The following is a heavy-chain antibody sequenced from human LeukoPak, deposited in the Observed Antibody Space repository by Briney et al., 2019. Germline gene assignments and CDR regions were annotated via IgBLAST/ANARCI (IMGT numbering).Heavy chain of an antibody. V-gene: IGHV4-31*03. J-gene: IGHJ6*03. CDR2: IYYSGST. CDR3: ARDFGYYYYYMDV. Sequence: PSETLSLTCTVSGGSISSGGYYWSWIRQHPGKGLEWIGYIYYSGSTYYNPSLKSRDTISVDTSKNQFSLKLSSVTAADTAVYYCARDFGYYYYYMDVWGKGTTVTVSS. CDR1: GGSISSGGYY. D-gene: IGHD3-10*01.